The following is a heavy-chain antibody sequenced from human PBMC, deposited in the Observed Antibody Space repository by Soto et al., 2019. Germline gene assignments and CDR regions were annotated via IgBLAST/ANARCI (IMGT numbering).Heavy chain of an antibody. J-gene: IGHJ1*01. CDR3: ARGALLAVTTFSMYFQH. CDR1: GGSISSGGYY. V-gene: IGHV4-31*03. Sequence: SETLSLTCTVSGGSISSGGYYWSWIRQHPGKGLEWIGYIYYSGSTYYNPSLKSRVTISVDTSKNQFSLKLSSVTAADTAVYYCARGALLAVTTFSMYFQHWGQGTQVTVSS. CDR2: IYYSGST. D-gene: IGHD4-17*01.